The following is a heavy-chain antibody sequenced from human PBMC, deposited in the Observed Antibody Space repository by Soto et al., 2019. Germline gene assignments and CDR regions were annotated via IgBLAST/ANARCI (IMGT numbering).Heavy chain of an antibody. CDR3: AREQQLALDY. V-gene: IGHV3-53*01. CDR1: GFTVTSYY. J-gene: IGHJ4*02. D-gene: IGHD6-13*01. Sequence: AESLRLSCAASGFTVTSYYMSWVRQAPGKGLEWVSLIYTGGNTNYADSVKGRITISRDNSKNTLYLQMTSLRAEDTAVYYCAREQQLALDYWGQGTLVTVSS. CDR2: IYTGGNT.